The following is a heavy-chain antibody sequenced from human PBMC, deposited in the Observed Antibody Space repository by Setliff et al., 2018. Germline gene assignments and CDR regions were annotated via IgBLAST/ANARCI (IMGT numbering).Heavy chain of an antibody. Sequence: SETLSLTCTVSGASITTSNSYWGWIRQPPGKGLEWIAHIYYSGNAFYNPSLGSRLTISGDTSKNQFSLKLSSVTAADTAVYYCARRIVGAVDGFDIWGQGTMVTVSS. CDR1: GASITTSNSY. D-gene: IGHD1-26*01. CDR2: IYYSGNA. V-gene: IGHV4-39*01. J-gene: IGHJ3*02. CDR3: ARRIVGAVDGFDI.